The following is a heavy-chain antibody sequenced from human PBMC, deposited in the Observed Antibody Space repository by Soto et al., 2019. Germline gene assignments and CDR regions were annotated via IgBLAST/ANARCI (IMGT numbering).Heavy chain of an antibody. CDR3: ARLFYDSREHFDY. CDR2: IYYTGSA. CDR1: GGSISSSNYY. D-gene: IGHD3-22*01. V-gene: IGHV4-39*01. J-gene: IGHJ4*02. Sequence: SETLSLTCTVSGGSISSSNYYWGWIRQPPGKGLQWIGNIYYTGSAYYNPSLKSRVTISVDTSKNQFSLRLSSVTAADTAVYYCARLFYDSREHFDYWGQGTLVTVSS.